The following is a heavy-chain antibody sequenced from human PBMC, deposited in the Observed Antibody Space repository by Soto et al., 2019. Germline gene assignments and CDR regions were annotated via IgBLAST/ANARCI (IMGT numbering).Heavy chain of an antibody. CDR2: IYYSGST. D-gene: IGHD3-10*01. J-gene: IGHJ5*02. CDR3: ARDYRSGVRHGWFDP. Sequence: TSETLSLTCTVSGGSISSGGYYWSWIRQHPGKGLEWIGYIYYSGSTYYNPSLKSRVTISVDTSKNQFSLKLSSVTAADTAVYYCARDYRSGVRHGWFDPWGQGTLVTVSS. V-gene: IGHV4-31*03. CDR1: GGSISSGGYY.